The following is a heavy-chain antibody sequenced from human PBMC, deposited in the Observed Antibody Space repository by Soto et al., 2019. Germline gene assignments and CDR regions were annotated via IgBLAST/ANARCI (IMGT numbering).Heavy chain of an antibody. CDR3: AKDASMIRAHFDS. V-gene: IGHV3-53*05. J-gene: IGHJ4*02. CDR2: IYSGGST. CDR1: GFTVSSNY. Sequence: GGSLRLSCAASGFTVSSNYMSWVRQAPGKGLEWVSVIYSGGSTYYADSVKGRFTLSRDNSKNTLYLQMNSLRAEDTALYYCAKDASMIRAHFDSWGQGTLVTVPQ. D-gene: IGHD3-10*01.